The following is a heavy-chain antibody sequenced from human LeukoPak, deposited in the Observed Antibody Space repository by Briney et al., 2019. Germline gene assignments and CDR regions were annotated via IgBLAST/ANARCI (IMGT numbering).Heavy chain of an antibody. D-gene: IGHD4-17*01. V-gene: IGHV1-18*04. Sequence: ASVKVSCKASGYTFTGYYMHWVRQAPGQGLEWMGWISAYNGNTNYAQKLQGRVTMTTDTSTSTAYMELRSLRSDDTAVYYCARGGIMTTVSHFDLWGRGTLVTVSS. CDR2: ISAYNGNT. J-gene: IGHJ2*01. CDR1: GYTFTGYY. CDR3: ARGGIMTTVSHFDL.